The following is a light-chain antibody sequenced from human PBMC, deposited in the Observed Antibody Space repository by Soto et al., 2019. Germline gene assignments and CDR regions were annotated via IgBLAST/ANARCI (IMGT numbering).Light chain of an antibody. CDR2: GAS. CDR3: QQYGGSPFT. J-gene: IGKJ3*01. V-gene: IGKV3-20*01. Sequence: EIVLTQSPGTLSLSPGERATLSCRASQTISSSYLAWYQQKPGQAPRLLIYGASSRATGIPDRFSGSGSGRDFTLIISRLEPEDFAVYYCQQYGGSPFTFGPGTKVDFK. CDR1: QTISSSY.